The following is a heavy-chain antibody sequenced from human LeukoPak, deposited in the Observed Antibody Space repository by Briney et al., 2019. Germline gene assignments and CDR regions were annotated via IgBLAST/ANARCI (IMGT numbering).Heavy chain of an antibody. CDR1: GGSFSGYY. CDR3: ARRSGSGFFYSGMDV. Sequence: SETLSLTCAVYGGSFSGYYWSWIRQPPGKGLEWIGEINHSGSTNYNPSLKSRVTISVDTSKNQISLKLTSVTAADTAVYYCARRSGSGFFYSGMDVWGQGTTVTVSS. CDR2: INHSGST. D-gene: IGHD6-19*01. J-gene: IGHJ6*02. V-gene: IGHV4-34*01.